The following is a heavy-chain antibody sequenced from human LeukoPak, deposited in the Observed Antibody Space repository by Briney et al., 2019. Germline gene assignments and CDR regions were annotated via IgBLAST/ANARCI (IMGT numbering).Heavy chain of an antibody. V-gene: IGHV4-39*07. CDR2: IFYSGNT. CDR3: AKEVAGP. CDR1: GGSIRSSIYY. J-gene: IGHJ5*02. Sequence: SETLSLTCTVSGGSIRSSIYYWAWIRQSPGMGLEWIGSIFYSGNTYYNSSLKSLVTISVDTSKNQFSLNLTSVTAADTAVYYCAKEVAGPWGQGTRVAVSS.